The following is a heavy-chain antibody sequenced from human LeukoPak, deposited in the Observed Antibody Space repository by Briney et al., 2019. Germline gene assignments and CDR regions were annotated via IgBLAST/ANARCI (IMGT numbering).Heavy chain of an antibody. Sequence: PGGSLRLSCAASGFTVSSNYMSWVRQAPRKGLEWVSVIYSGGSAYYADSMKGRFTISRDSSKNTLYLQMNSLRAEDTAVYYCARGEMATITPFDYWGQGALVTVSS. D-gene: IGHD5-24*01. CDR3: ARGEMATITPFDY. V-gene: IGHV3-66*01. CDR2: IYSGGSA. CDR1: GFTVSSNY. J-gene: IGHJ4*02.